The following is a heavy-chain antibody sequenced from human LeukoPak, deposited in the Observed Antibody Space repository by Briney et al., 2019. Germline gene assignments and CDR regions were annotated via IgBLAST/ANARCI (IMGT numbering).Heavy chain of an antibody. V-gene: IGHV1-18*01. Sequence: GASVKVSCKASGYTFTSYGIIWVRQAPGQGLEWMGWISAYNGNTNYAQKLQGRVTMTTDTSTSTAYMELRSLRSDDTAVYYCARAAIRITMIVVDDYWGQGTLVTVSS. CDR2: ISAYNGNT. J-gene: IGHJ4*02. CDR1: GYTFTSYG. D-gene: IGHD3-22*01. CDR3: ARAAIRITMIVVDDY.